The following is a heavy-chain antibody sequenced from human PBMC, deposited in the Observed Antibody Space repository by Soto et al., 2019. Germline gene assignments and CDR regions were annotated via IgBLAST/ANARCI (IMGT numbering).Heavy chain of an antibody. D-gene: IGHD4-4*01. CDR3: ARTYINYGNWFDP. Sequence: PSETLSLTCTVSGGSISSYYWSWIRQPPGKGLEWIGYIYYSGSTNYNPSLKSRVTISVDTSKNQFSLKLSSVTAADTAVYYCARTYINYGNWFDPWGQGTLVTVS. V-gene: IGHV4-59*01. J-gene: IGHJ5*02. CDR2: IYYSGST. CDR1: GGSISSYY.